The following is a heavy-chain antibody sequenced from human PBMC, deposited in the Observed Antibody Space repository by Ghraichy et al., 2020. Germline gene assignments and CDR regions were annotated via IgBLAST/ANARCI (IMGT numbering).Heavy chain of an antibody. CDR3: ARERREATIMLGDY. Sequence: GESPNISCAASGFTFSSYAMHWVRQAPGKGLEWVAVDGHSKYYADSVKGRFTVSRDNSKNTLYLQMNSLRAEDTAVYYCARERREATIMLGDYWGRGTLVTVSS. CDR1: GFTFSSYA. D-gene: IGHD1-26*01. CDR2: DGHSK. V-gene: IGHV3-30-3*01. J-gene: IGHJ4*02.